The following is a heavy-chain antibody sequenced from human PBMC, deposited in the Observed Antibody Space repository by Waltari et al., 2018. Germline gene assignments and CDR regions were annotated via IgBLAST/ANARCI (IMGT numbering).Heavy chain of an antibody. J-gene: IGHJ4*02. D-gene: IGHD3-10*01. CDR2: INPYNGNT. Sequence: QVQLVQSGAEVKKPGASVKVSCKASGDTFTSYGISWVRQAPGQGLEWMGWINPYNGNTKYIERLQGRVTLTTDTSTNTAYMELRSLRSDDTAMYYCARDPFAPFYWGQGTLVTVSS. CDR3: ARDPFAPFY. CDR1: GDTFTSYG. V-gene: IGHV1-18*01.